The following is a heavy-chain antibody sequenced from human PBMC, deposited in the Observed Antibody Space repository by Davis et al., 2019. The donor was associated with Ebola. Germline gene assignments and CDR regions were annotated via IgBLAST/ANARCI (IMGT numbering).Heavy chain of an antibody. V-gene: IGHV4-34*01. J-gene: IGHJ5*02. D-gene: IGHD4-17*01. CDR1: GGSFSGYY. Sequence: MPSETLSLTCAVYGGSFSGYYWSWIRQPPGKGLEWIGEINHSGSTNYNPSLKSRVTISVDTSKNQFSLKVNSVTAADTAIYYCARVGRSVTTVWFDPWGQGTLVTVSS. CDR3: ARVGRSVTTVWFDP. CDR2: INHSGST.